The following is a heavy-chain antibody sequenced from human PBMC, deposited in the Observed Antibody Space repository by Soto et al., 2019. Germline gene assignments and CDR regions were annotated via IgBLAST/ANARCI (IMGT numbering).Heavy chain of an antibody. CDR3: EVTTGY. CDR1: GYTFTEYD. D-gene: IGHD4-17*01. CDR2: VSPENRNA. Sequence: QVQVVQSRAEVKKPGASVKVSCKTSGYTFTEYDINWVQQAPGQGLEYMGWVSPENRNAGYAPQFRGRVSMTADTPINTVYLELTSLTYEDTAVYYCEVTTGYWGQGTMVTVSS. V-gene: IGHV1-8*01. J-gene: IGHJ4*02.